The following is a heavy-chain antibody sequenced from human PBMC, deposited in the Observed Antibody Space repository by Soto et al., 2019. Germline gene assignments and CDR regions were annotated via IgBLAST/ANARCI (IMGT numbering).Heavy chain of an antibody. D-gene: IGHD5-18*01. J-gene: IGHJ4*02. V-gene: IGHV4-34*01. CDR1: GGSFSGYY. CDR2: INHSGST. Sequence: SETLSLTCAVYGGSFSGYYWSWIRQPPGKGLEWIGEINHSGSTNYNPSLKSRVTISVDTSKNQFSLKLSSVTAADTAVYYCARRIQLWAYFDYWGQGTLVTVSS. CDR3: ARRIQLWAYFDY.